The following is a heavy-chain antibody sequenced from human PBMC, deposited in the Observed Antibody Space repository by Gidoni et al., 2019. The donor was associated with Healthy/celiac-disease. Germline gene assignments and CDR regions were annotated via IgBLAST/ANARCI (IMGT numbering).Heavy chain of an antibody. CDR1: GFTFGDYA. J-gene: IGHJ6*02. CDR2: IRSKAYGGTT. V-gene: IGHV3-49*04. Sequence: EVQLVESGGGLVQPGRYLRLSCTASGFTFGDYARSWVRQAPGKGLEWVGVIRSKAYGGTTEYAASVKGRFTISRDDSKSIAYLQMNSLKTEDTAVYYCTRVESRLYYYYYGMDVWGQGTTVTVSS. CDR3: TRVESRLYYYYYGMDV.